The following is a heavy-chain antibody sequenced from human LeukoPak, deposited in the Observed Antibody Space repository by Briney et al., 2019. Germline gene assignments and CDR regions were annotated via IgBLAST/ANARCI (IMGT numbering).Heavy chain of an antibody. J-gene: IGHJ6*02. CDR2: IKSDGSRT. D-gene: IGHD3-16*02. CDR1: GFTFSSYW. Sequence: GGSLRLSCAVSGFTFSSYWMHWVRQAPGKGLVWVSRIKSDGSRTDYADSVKGRFTISRDNAKNSLYLQMNSLRADDTAVYYCSRDRVGSRYYYGMDVWGLGTTVTVSS. V-gene: IGHV3-74*01. CDR3: SRDRVGSRYYYGMDV.